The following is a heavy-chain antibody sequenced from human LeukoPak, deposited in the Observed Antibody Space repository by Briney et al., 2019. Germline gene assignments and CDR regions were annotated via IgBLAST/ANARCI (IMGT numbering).Heavy chain of an antibody. CDR3: ARHPVGATFDWFDP. J-gene: IGHJ5*02. V-gene: IGHV4-39*01. CDR2: VYYSGSA. CDR1: GGSIRSDNHY. D-gene: IGHD1-26*01. Sequence: SETLSLTCTVSGGSIRSDNHYWPWIRQPPGQRLEGIGSVYYSGSAYYNPSLKSRVTISADKSKSQFSLIVSSVTAADTAVYYCARHPVGATFDWFDPWGQGTLVTVSS.